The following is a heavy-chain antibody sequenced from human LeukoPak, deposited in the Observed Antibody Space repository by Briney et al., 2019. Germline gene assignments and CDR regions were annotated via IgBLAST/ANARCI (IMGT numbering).Heavy chain of an antibody. Sequence: RPGRSLRLSCAASGFTFSNYAMHWVRQAPGKGLEWVAVISFDGSDKYYADSVKGRFTISRENSKNTLFLQMNSLRAEDTAVYYCVHDDYGDHGIDYWGQGTLVTVSS. CDR2: ISFDGSDK. J-gene: IGHJ4*02. V-gene: IGHV3-30*18. CDR1: GFTFSNYA. D-gene: IGHD4-17*01. CDR3: VHDDYGDHGIDY.